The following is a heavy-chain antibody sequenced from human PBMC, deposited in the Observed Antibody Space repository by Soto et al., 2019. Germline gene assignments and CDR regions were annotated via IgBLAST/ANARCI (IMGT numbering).Heavy chain of an antibody. CDR1: GFTFTNYA. Sequence: GGSLKLSCAASGFTFTNYAMSWVRQAPGKGLEWVSGICGSGCGTYYADSVKGRFTISRDNSKNTLYLQMNSLRAEDTAVYYCAKAYCSVSSCSRGYFDSWGQGTLVTVSS. V-gene: IGHV3-23*01. D-gene: IGHD2-2*01. CDR2: ICGSGCGT. J-gene: IGHJ4*02. CDR3: AKAYCSVSSCSRGYFDS.